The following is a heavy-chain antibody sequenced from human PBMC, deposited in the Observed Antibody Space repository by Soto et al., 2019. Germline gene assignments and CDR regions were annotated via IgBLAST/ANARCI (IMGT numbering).Heavy chain of an antibody. CDR2: INAGNGNT. Sequence: ASVKVSCKASGYTFTSYAMHWVRQAPGQRLEWMGWINAGNGNTKYSQKFQGRVTITRDTSASTAYMELSSLRSEDTAVCYCARSTPCRGGDCFDYWGQGTLVTVSS. V-gene: IGHV1-3*01. D-gene: IGHD2-15*01. J-gene: IGHJ4*02. CDR3: ARSTPCRGGDCFDY. CDR1: GYTFTSYA.